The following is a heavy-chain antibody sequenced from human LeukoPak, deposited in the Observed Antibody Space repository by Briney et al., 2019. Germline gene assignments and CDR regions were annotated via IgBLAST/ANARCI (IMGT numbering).Heavy chain of an antibody. D-gene: IGHD2-2*01. CDR1: GFSLSTSGVG. V-gene: IGHV2-5*01. Sequence: SGPTLVKPTQTLTLTCTFSGFSLSTSGVGVGWIRQPPGKALEWLVLIYWNDDKRYSPSLKSRLTITKDTSKNQVVLTMTNMDPVDTATYYCAHLSYCSSTSCYGDYFDYWGQGTLVTVSS. CDR3: AHLSYCSSTSCYGDYFDY. CDR2: IYWNDDK. J-gene: IGHJ4*02.